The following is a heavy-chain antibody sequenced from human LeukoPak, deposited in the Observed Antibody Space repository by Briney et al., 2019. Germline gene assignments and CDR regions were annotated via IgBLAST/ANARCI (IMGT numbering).Heavy chain of an antibody. J-gene: IGHJ4*02. CDR3: ARTYYDILPGHSPHFDY. CDR1: GGPISSSSYY. D-gene: IGHD3-9*01. V-gene: IGHV4-39*01. CDR2: IYYSGST. Sequence: AETLSLTCTVSGGPISSSSYYWGWIRQPPGKGLEWIGSIYYSGSTYYNPSLKSRVTISVDTSKNQFSLKLSSVTAADTAVYYCARTYYDILPGHSPHFDYWGQGTLVTVSS.